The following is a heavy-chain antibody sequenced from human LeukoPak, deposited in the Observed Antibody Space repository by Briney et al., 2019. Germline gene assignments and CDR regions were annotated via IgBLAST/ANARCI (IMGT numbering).Heavy chain of an antibody. CDR3: TKHNWFDP. J-gene: IGHJ5*02. CDR1: GFIFSTFG. V-gene: IGHV3-30*18. Sequence: GRSLRLSCVASGFIFSTFGMHWVRQAPGKGLEWVAFISHDGNDKYYADSVKGRFAISRDNAKNSLYLQMNSLRAEDTALYYCTKHNWFDPWGQGTLVTVSS. CDR2: ISHDGNDK.